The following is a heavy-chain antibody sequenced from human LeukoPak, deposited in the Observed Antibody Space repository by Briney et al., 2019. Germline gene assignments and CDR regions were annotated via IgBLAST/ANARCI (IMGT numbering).Heavy chain of an antibody. Sequence: ASVKVSCKASGYTFTSYGISWVRQAPGQGLEWMGWISTYNGDTNYAQKLQGRVTMTTDTSTNTAYMELRSLRSDDTAVYYCARDSRGVFDYWGQGTLVTVSS. CDR1: GYTFTSYG. D-gene: IGHD3-10*01. CDR3: ARDSRGVFDY. J-gene: IGHJ4*02. V-gene: IGHV1-18*01. CDR2: ISTYNGDT.